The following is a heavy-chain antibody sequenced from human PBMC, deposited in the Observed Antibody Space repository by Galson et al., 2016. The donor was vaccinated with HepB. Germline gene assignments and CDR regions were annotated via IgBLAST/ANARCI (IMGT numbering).Heavy chain of an antibody. Sequence: PALVKPTQTLTLTCTFSGFSLGTSGVGVGWIRQPPAKALEWLALIYWDVDKRPSTSLQSRLTITKDTSKNQAVLTMTNMDPVDTATDYCAQHHDNTNNVVVIYDYWGQGTLGTVSS. CDR2: IYWDVDK. V-gene: IGHV2-5*02. CDR1: GFSLGTSGVG. J-gene: IGHJ4*02. CDR3: AQHHDNTNNVVVIYDY. D-gene: IGHD2-15*01.